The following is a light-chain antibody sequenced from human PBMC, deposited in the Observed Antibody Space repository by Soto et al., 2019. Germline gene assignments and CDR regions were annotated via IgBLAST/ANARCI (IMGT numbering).Light chain of an antibody. V-gene: IGLV2-14*01. Sequence: QSALTQPASVSGSPGQSITISCTGTSSDVGGYNYVSWYQQYPGKAPKLMIYDVSNRPSGVSNRFSGSKSGNTASLTISGLRAEDEADYYGSSYTSSSPYVFGTGTKLTVL. CDR1: SSDVGGYNY. CDR3: SSYTSSSPYV. J-gene: IGLJ1*01. CDR2: DVS.